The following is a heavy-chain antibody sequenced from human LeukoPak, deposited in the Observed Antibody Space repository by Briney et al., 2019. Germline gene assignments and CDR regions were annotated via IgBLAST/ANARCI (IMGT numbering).Heavy chain of an antibody. V-gene: IGHV1-8*03. CDR1: GYTFTSYD. CDR3: ARGPDTILYAFDI. D-gene: IGHD3-3*01. Sequence: ASVKVSCKASGYTFTSYDINWVRQAPGQGLEWMGWMNPNSGNTAYAQKFQGRVTITRNTSISTAYMELSSLRSEDTAVYYCARGPDTILYAFDIWGQGTMVTVSS. CDR2: MNPNSGNT. J-gene: IGHJ3*02.